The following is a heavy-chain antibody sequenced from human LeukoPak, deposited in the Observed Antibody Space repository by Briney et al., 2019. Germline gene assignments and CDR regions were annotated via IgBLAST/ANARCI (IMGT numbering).Heavy chain of an antibody. J-gene: IGHJ4*02. D-gene: IGHD3-10*01. CDR1: GFTFDDYG. V-gene: IGHV3-23*01. Sequence: GGSLRLSCAASGFTFDDYGMSWVRQAPGKGLEWVSTISGSGGSTYYADSVKGRFTISRDNSKNTLYVQMSSLRADDTAVYYCAKGYYYGSGSYSTFDYWGQGTLVTVSS. CDR2: ISGSGGST. CDR3: AKGYYYGSGSYSTFDY.